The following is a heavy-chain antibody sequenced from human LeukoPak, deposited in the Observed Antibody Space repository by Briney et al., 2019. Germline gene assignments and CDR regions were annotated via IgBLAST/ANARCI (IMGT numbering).Heavy chain of an antibody. J-gene: IGHJ4*02. Sequence: GGSLRLSSAASGFTFSSYRMSWVRQAPGKGLEWVANIKQDGSEKYYVDSVRGRFTTSRDNAKNSLYLQVNSLRAEDTAVYYCARTYYDFWSLYSSYFEFWGRGTLVSVFS. CDR2: IKQDGSEK. V-gene: IGHV3-7*01. CDR3: ARTYYDFWSLYSSYFEF. D-gene: IGHD3-3*01. CDR1: GFTFSSYR.